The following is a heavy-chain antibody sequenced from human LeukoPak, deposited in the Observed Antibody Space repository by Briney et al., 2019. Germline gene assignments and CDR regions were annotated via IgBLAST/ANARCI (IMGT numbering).Heavy chain of an antibody. D-gene: IGHD6-13*01. CDR2: ISGSGGST. Sequence: PGGSLRLSCAASGFTFSSYAMSWVRQAPGKGLEWVSAISGSGGSTYYTDSVKGRFTISRDNSKNTLYLQMNSLRAEDTAAYYCAKVGEAAAHNIDYWGQGTLVTVSS. J-gene: IGHJ4*02. V-gene: IGHV3-23*01. CDR3: AKVGEAAAHNIDY. CDR1: GFTFSSYA.